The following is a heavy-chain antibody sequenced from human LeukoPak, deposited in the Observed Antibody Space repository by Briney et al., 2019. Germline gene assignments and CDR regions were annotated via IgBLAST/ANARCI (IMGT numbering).Heavy chain of an antibody. D-gene: IGHD3-10*01. V-gene: IGHV3-7*05. CDR3: ARGSRDGSGSYYRHFDY. CDR1: GFTLSSHW. CDR2: IKQDGSEQ. Sequence: PGGSLRLSCAASGFTLSSHWMSWVRQAPGKGLEWVANIKQDGSEQYYVHSVRGRFTISRDNSKNTVYLQMNSLRAEDTAVYYCARGSRDGSGSYYRHFDYWGQGTLVTVSS. J-gene: IGHJ4*02.